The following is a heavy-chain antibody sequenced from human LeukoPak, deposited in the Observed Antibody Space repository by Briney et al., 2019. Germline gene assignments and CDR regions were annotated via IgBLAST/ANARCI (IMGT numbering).Heavy chain of an antibody. CDR3: ARSRGYSGYACDAFDL. V-gene: IGHV4-59*01. CDR1: GGSISSYY. D-gene: IGHD5-12*01. J-gene: IGHJ3*01. CDR2: IYYSGST. Sequence: SETLSLTCTVSGGSISSYYWSWIRQPPGKGLEWIGYIYYSGSTNYNPSLKSRVTISVDTSKNQFSLKLSSVTAADTAVYYCARSRGYSGYACDAFDLWGQGTMVTVSS.